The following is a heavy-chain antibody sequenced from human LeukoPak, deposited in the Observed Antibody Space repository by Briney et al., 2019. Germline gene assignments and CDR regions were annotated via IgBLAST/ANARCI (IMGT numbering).Heavy chain of an antibody. Sequence: SETLSLTCAVYGGSFSGYYWSWIRQPPGKGLEWIGYIYYSGSTNYNPSLKSRVTISVDTSKNQFSLKLSSVTAADTAVYYCAREPSGGYYDSSAYAFDIWGQGTMVTVSS. V-gene: IGHV4-59*12. J-gene: IGHJ3*02. CDR1: GGSFSGYY. D-gene: IGHD3-22*01. CDR3: AREPSGGYYDSSAYAFDI. CDR2: IYYSGST.